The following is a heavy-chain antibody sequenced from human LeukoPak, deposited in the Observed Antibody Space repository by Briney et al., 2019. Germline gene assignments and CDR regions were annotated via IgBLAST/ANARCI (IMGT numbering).Heavy chain of an antibody. V-gene: IGHV3-30-3*01. Sequence: PGGSLRLSCAASGFTFSDFAMHWVRQTPGKGLEWVTMMTYNGGHEYYADSVKGRFTISRDNSNNMLFLQMNSLTPDDTALYYCARGREHWDYLDHWGQGTLVAVSS. D-gene: IGHD1-26*01. CDR3: ARGREHWDYLDH. J-gene: IGHJ5*02. CDR2: MTYNGGHE. CDR1: GFTFSDFA.